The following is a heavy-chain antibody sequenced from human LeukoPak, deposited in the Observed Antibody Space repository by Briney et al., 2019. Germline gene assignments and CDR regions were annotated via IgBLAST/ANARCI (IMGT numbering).Heavy chain of an antibody. Sequence: SETLSLTCTVSGGSISSSSYYWGWIRQPPGKGLEWIGSIYYSGSTYYNPSLKSRVTISVDTSKNQFSLKLSSVTAADTAVYYCARLGYYGSGSYPQITPNWARDYWGQGTLVTVSS. CDR2: IYYSGST. CDR3: ARLGYYGSGSYPQITPNWARDY. D-gene: IGHD3-10*01. CDR1: GGSISSSSYY. V-gene: IGHV4-39*01. J-gene: IGHJ4*02.